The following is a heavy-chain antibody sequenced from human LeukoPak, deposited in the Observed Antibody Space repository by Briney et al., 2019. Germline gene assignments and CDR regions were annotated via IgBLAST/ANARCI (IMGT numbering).Heavy chain of an antibody. CDR3: ARDSATMVRGVHDY. D-gene: IGHD3-10*01. J-gene: IGHJ4*02. Sequence: GGSLRLSCAASGFTFSSYEMNWVRQAPGKGLEWVSNISNRGSTITYADSVKGRFTISRDNAKNSLYLQMNSLGAEDTAVYYCARDSATMVRGVHDYWGQGTLVTVSS. CDR2: ISNRGSTI. CDR1: GFTFSSYE. V-gene: IGHV3-48*03.